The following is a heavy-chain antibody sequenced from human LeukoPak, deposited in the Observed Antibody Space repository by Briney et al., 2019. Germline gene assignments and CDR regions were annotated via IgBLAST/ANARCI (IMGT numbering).Heavy chain of an antibody. CDR2: ISAYIGNT. Sequence: GATVTVSCTASGYTFTSHGSSWVRQAPGQGLEWMGGISAYIGNTNYAQKLQGRVTMTTDTSTSTAYMELRSLRSDDTAVYYCARDNYYDSSGYYSYWGQGTLVTVSS. CDR1: GYTFTSHG. J-gene: IGHJ4*02. V-gene: IGHV1-18*01. D-gene: IGHD3-22*01. CDR3: ARDNYYDSSGYYSY.